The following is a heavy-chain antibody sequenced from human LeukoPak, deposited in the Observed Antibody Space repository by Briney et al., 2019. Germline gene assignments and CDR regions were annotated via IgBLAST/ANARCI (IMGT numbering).Heavy chain of an antibody. CDR1: GYSFTTYW. D-gene: IGHD1-14*01. V-gene: IGHV5-51*01. CDR3: ARHYNGHQ. CDR2: IYPGDSDT. Sequence: GESLKISRKGSGYSFTTYWIGWVRQMPGKGLEWMGIIYPGDSDTRFNPSFQGQVTISPDKSITTAYLAWRRPKTLETGLYFCARHYNGHQWAQRTRVTVSS. J-gene: IGHJ4*02.